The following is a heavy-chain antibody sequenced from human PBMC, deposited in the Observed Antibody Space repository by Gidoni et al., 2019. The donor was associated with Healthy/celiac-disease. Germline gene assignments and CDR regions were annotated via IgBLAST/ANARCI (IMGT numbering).Heavy chain of an antibody. J-gene: IGHJ5*02. Sequence: QAQLVESGGGVVQPGRSLRLFCAASGFTLSSYGMHWVRQAPGKGLAWVEVIWYNGSNKYYADSVKGRFTISRNNSKNTLYLQMNSLRAEDTAVYYCARRIDYGDSTNWFDPWGQGTLVTVSS. D-gene: IGHD4-17*01. CDR1: GFTLSSYG. CDR2: IWYNGSNK. CDR3: ARRIDYGDSTNWFDP. V-gene: IGHV3-33*01.